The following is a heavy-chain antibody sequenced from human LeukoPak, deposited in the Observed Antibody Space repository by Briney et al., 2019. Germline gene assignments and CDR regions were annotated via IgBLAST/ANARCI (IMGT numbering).Heavy chain of an antibody. D-gene: IGHD3-10*01. Sequence: PGGSLRLSCAASGFTFSSYAMTWVRQAPGMGLEWVSTISGSGGSTYYADSVKGRFTISRDNSKNTLYLQMSSLRAEDTAVYYCAKIMTRTMVRGVPPSDYWGQGTLVTVSS. CDR3: AKIMTRTMVRGVPPSDY. V-gene: IGHV3-23*01. J-gene: IGHJ4*02. CDR1: GFTFSSYA. CDR2: ISGSGGST.